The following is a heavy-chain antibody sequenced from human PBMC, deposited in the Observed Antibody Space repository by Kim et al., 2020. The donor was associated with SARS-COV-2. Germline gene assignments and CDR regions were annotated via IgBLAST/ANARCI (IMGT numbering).Heavy chain of an antibody. CDR2: INAGNGNT. Sequence: ASVKVSCKASGYTFTSYAMHWVRQAPGQRLEWMGWINAGNGNTKYSQKFQGRVTITRDTSASTAYMELSSLRSEDTAVYYCARGSPFPRDGYNLSRGPFDYWGQGTLVTVSS. J-gene: IGHJ4*02. D-gene: IGHD5-12*01. CDR3: ARGSPFPRDGYNLSRGPFDY. CDR1: GYTFTSYA. V-gene: IGHV1-3*01.